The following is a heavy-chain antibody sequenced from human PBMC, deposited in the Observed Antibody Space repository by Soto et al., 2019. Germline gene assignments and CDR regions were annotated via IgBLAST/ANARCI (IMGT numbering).Heavy chain of an antibody. CDR3: ARASSGWYDYYYYYGMDV. Sequence: PGESLKISCKGSGYSFTSYWIGWVRQMPGKGLEWMGIIYPGDSDTRYSPSFQGQVTISADKSISTAYLQWSSLKASDTAMYYCARASSGWYDYYYYYGMDVWGQGTTVTVCS. D-gene: IGHD6-19*01. J-gene: IGHJ6*02. CDR1: GYSFTSYW. V-gene: IGHV5-51*01. CDR2: IYPGDSDT.